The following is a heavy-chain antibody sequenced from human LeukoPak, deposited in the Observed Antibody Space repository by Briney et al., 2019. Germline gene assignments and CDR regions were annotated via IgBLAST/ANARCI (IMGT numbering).Heavy chain of an antibody. CDR2: MNPNSGNT. V-gene: IGHV1-8*01. D-gene: IGHD2-2*01. CDR3: ARGPSLGYCSSTSCSPFDY. J-gene: IGHJ4*02. Sequence: GASVRVSCKASGYTFTSYDINWVRQATGQGLEWMGWMNPNSGNTGYAQKFQGRVTMTRNTSISTAYMELSSLRSEDTAVYYCARGPSLGYCSSTSCSPFDYWGQGTLVTVSS. CDR1: GYTFTSYD.